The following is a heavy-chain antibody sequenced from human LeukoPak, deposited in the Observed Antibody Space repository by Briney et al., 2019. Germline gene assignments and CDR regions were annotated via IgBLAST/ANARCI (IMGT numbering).Heavy chain of an antibody. J-gene: IGHJ3*02. Sequence: GGSLRLSCAASGFTFSSYGMHWVRQAPGKGREWGAVISYDGSNKYYADSVKGRFTISRDNSKNTLYLQMNSLRAEDTAVYYCAKDLSEDAFDIWGQGTMVTVSS. V-gene: IGHV3-30*18. CDR2: ISYDGSNK. CDR3: AKDLSEDAFDI. CDR1: GFTFSSYG.